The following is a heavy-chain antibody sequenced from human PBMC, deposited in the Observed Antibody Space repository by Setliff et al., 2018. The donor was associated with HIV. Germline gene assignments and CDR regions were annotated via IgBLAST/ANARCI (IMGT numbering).Heavy chain of an antibody. CDR3: ARGPSLTTVTTRGDYMDV. J-gene: IGHJ6*03. CDR2: SYSKTDGGTI. D-gene: IGHD4-17*01. V-gene: IGHV3-15*05. Sequence: GGSLRLSCAASGFSFSNAWMDWVRQAPGKGLEWVGRSYSKTDGGTIDYAAPVKGRFTISRDDSKNTVYLHMNSLRTEDTAVYYCARGPSLTTVTTRGDYMDVWGKGTTVTVSS. CDR1: GFSFSNAW.